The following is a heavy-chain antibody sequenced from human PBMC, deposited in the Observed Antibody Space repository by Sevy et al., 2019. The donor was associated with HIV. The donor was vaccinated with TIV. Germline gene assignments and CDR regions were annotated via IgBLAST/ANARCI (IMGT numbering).Heavy chain of an antibody. Sequence: ASVKVSCKASGYTFTGYYMHWVRQAPGQGLAWMGWINPNSGGTNYAQKFQGRVTMTRDTSISTAYMELSRLRSDDTAVYYCAIESTNYYGSGSYYKDWGQGTLVTVSS. J-gene: IGHJ4*02. CDR1: GYTFTGYY. CDR3: AIESTNYYGSGSYYKD. V-gene: IGHV1-2*02. D-gene: IGHD3-10*01. CDR2: INPNSGGT.